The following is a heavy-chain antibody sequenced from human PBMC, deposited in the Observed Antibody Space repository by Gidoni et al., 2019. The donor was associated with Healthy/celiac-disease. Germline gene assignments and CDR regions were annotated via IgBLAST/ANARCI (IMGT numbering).Heavy chain of an antibody. J-gene: IGHJ6*02. CDR1: GCSISSSSFY. Sequence: LPLQGAGPGLVKASEHLSLHCPVCGCSISSSSFYRGWIRQPPGKGLEWIGSIYYSGSTYYNPSLKSRVTISVDTSKNQFSLKLSSVTAADTAVYYCRHSSGYYGYGMDVWGQGTTVTVSS. CDR2: IYYSGST. D-gene: IGHD3-22*01. CDR3: RHSSGYYGYGMDV. V-gene: IGHV4-39*01.